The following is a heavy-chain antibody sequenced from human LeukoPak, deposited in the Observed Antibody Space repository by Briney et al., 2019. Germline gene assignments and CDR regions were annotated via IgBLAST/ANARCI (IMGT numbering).Heavy chain of an antibody. V-gene: IGHV3-7*01. J-gene: IGHJ4*02. CDR1: GFTFSSYW. Sequence: GGSLRLSCAASGFTFSSYWMGWVRQAPGKRLEWVANMNIDGSEKYYADSAKGRFTISRDNARNSVYLQMNSLRVEDTAVYYCARDPGEWELLLDYGGQGPLVTVSS. CDR2: MNIDGSEK. D-gene: IGHD1-26*01. CDR3: ARDPGEWELLLDY.